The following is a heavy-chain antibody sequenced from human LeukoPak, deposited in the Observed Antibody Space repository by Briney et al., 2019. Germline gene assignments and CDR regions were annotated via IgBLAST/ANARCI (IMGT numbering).Heavy chain of an antibody. V-gene: IGHV3-48*04. CDR3: ARGIGEWLDPSANRPTPEPSYFDY. CDR1: GVTFSGDS. J-gene: IGHJ4*02. D-gene: IGHD6-19*01. CDR2: ISSSGRTI. Sequence: GGSLRLSGAASGVTFSGDSMNGVRQAPGKGREWVSYISSSGRTIYYADSVKGRVTISRDNAKNSLYLQMNSLRAEDTAVYYCARGIGEWLDPSANRPTPEPSYFDYWGQGTLVTVSS.